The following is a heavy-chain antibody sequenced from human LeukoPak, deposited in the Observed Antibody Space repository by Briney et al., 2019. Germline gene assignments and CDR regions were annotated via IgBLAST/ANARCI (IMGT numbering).Heavy chain of an antibody. J-gene: IGHJ4*02. V-gene: IGHV1-69*04. CDR3: ARGSRGGGVVPAAINLRF. D-gene: IGHD2-2*01. Sequence: ASVKVSCKASGGTLSSYAISWVRQAPGQGLEWMGRIIPILGIANYAQKFQGRVTITADKSTSTAYMELSSLRSEDTAVYYCARGSRGGGVVPAAINLRFWGQRTLVTVSS. CDR1: GGTLSSYA. CDR2: IIPILGIA.